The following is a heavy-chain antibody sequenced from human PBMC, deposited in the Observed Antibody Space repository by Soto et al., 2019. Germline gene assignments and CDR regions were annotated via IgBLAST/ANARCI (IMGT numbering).Heavy chain of an antibody. Sequence: GASVKVSCKASGGTFSSYAISWVRQAPGQGLEWMGGIIPIFGTANYAQKFQGRVTITADESTSTAYMELSSLRSEDTAVYYCASGRPYDFWSGYSLKKYYYYGMDVLGQGTTVTFS. CDR2: IIPIFGTA. V-gene: IGHV1-69*13. J-gene: IGHJ6*02. D-gene: IGHD3-3*01. CDR3: ASGRPYDFWSGYSLKKYYYYGMDV. CDR1: GGTFSSYA.